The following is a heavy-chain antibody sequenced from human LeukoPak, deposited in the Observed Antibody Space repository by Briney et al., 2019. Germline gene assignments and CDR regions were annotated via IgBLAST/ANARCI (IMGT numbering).Heavy chain of an antibody. J-gene: IGHJ4*02. CDR1: GFTVSSNY. Sequence: GGSLRLSCAASGFTVSSNYMSWVRQSPGKGLEWVSLIYSGGSTYYADSVKGRFTISRDNSKNTLYLQMNSLRAEDTAVYYCARDLRAYTAMVRGEDYWGQGTLVTVSS. V-gene: IGHV3-66*01. CDR2: IYSGGST. CDR3: ARDLRAYTAMVRGEDY. D-gene: IGHD5-18*01.